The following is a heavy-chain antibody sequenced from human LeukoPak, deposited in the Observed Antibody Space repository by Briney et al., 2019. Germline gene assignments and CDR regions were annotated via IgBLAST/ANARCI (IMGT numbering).Heavy chain of an antibody. V-gene: IGHV4-39*01. D-gene: IGHD6-19*01. CDR1: GGSISSSNYY. CDR3: ASIAVAGTWWSFFDY. J-gene: IGHJ4*02. Sequence: SETLSLTCTVSGGSISSSNYYWGWIRQPPGKGLEWIGSIYYSGSTYYNPSLKSRVTISVDTSKNQFSLKLSSVTAADTAVYYCASIAVAGTWWSFFDYWGQGTLVTVSS. CDR2: IYYSGST.